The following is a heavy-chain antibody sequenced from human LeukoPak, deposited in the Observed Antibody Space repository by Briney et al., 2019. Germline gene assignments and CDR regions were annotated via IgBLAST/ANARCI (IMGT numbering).Heavy chain of an antibody. J-gene: IGHJ4*02. V-gene: IGHV3-15*01. Sequence: GGSLRLSCAASGFTFSNAWMSWVRQAPGKGLEWVGRIKSKTDGGTTDYAAPVKGRFTISRDDSKNTLYLQMNSLKTEDTAVYYCTTHTTIAAAGTRNRDDYWGQGTLVTVSS. CDR2: IKSKTDGGTT. CDR3: TTHTTIAAAGTRNRDDY. CDR1: GFTFSNAW. D-gene: IGHD6-13*01.